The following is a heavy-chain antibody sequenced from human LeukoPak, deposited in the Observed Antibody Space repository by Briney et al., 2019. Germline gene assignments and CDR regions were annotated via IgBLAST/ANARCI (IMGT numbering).Heavy chain of an antibody. Sequence: GESLKISCKGSGYSFTSYWIGWVRQMPGKGLEWMGIIYPGDSDTRYSPSFQGQVTISADKSISTAYLQWSSLKASDTAMYYCARPPVAEQSQVYFDYWGQGTLVTVSS. CDR1: GYSFTSYW. D-gene: IGHD6-13*01. J-gene: IGHJ4*02. V-gene: IGHV5-51*01. CDR3: ARPPVAEQSQVYFDY. CDR2: IYPGDSDT.